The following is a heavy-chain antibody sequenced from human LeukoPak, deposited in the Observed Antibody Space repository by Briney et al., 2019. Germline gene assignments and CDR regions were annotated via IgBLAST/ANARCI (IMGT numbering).Heavy chain of an antibody. CDR1: GGSFSGYY. V-gene: IGHV4-34*01. J-gene: IGHJ4*02. Sequence: SETLSLTCAVYGGSFSGYYWSWIRQPPGKGLEWIGEINHSGSTNYNPSLKSRVTISVDTSKNQFPLKLSSVTAADTAVYYCARGQTYYDFWSGYNVFDYWGQGTLVTVSS. D-gene: IGHD3-3*01. CDR2: INHSGST. CDR3: ARGQTYYDFWSGYNVFDY.